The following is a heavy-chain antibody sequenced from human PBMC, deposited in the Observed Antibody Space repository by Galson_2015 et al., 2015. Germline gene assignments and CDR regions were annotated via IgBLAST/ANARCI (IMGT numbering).Heavy chain of an antibody. J-gene: IGHJ4*02. CDR1: GFTFSSYA. CDR2: ISARDGGT. D-gene: IGHD2-21*01. CDR3: ARGFADYFDY. Sequence: SLRLSCAASGFTFSSYAMSWVRQAPGKGLEWVSVISARDGGTYYADSVKGRFTISRDIFKNMLYVQMNKLRAEDTAVYYCARGFADYFDYWGQGTLVTVSS. V-gene: IGHV3-23*01.